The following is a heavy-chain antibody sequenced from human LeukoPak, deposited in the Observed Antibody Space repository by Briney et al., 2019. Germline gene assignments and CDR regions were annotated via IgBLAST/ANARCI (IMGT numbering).Heavy chain of an antibody. CDR2: IYTGGTP. Sequence: GGSLRLSCVASGFTINNNYMTWVRQAPGKGLEWVSVIYTGGTPYYADSVKGRFTISRDISKNTVYLQMNSLRAEDTAVYYCAKSAYYDASGYYREYYFDYWGQGTLVTVSS. J-gene: IGHJ4*02. D-gene: IGHD3-22*01. CDR1: GFTINNNY. CDR3: AKSAYYDASGYYREYYFDY. V-gene: IGHV3-53*01.